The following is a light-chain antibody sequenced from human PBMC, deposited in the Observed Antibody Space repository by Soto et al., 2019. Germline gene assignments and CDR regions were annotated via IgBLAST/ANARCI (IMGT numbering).Light chain of an antibody. CDR3: QHRSNWPLT. Sequence: EIVLTQSPATLSLSPGERATLSCRASQSVTTFLAWYQQKPGQAPRLLISDASKRAPGIPARFSGSGSGTDFTLTISSLEPEDFAVYYRQHRSNWPLTFGGGTKVEIK. V-gene: IGKV3-11*01. J-gene: IGKJ4*01. CDR1: QSVTTF. CDR2: DAS.